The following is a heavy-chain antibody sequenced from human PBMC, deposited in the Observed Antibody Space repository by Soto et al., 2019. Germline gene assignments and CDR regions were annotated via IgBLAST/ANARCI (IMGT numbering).Heavy chain of an antibody. Sequence: PSETLSLTCTVSGGSISSGNYYWSWIRQPPGKGLEWIGFISYSGTTHYSASLRSRVSISVDTSKNQFSLDLSSVTAADTAVYYCARRYGDYFDFWGQGTLVTVSS. CDR3: ARRYGDYFDF. J-gene: IGHJ4*02. CDR1: GGSISSGNYY. V-gene: IGHV4-30-4*01. D-gene: IGHD4-17*01. CDR2: ISYSGTT.